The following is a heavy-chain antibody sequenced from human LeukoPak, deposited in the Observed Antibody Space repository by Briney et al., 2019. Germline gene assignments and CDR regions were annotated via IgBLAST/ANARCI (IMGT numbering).Heavy chain of an antibody. Sequence: PSETLSLTCTVSGAYISNYYWTWVRQPAAQGLEWIGRLHASESTVYNPSLKSRVTMSMDTSKDQLSLTLTSVTAADSAIYYCVTLSSGAGFDVWGQGTVVTVPS. D-gene: IGHD3-22*01. CDR1: GAYISNYY. J-gene: IGHJ3*01. CDR3: VTLSSGAGFDV. V-gene: IGHV4-4*07. CDR2: LHASEST.